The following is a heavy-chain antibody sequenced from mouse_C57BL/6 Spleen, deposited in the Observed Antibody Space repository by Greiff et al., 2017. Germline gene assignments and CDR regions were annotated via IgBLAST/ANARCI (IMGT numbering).Heavy chain of an antibody. CDR2: IYPGSGST. D-gene: IGHD1-1*01. V-gene: IGHV1-55*01. Sequence: QVQLKQPGAELVKPGASVKMSCKASGYTFTSYWITWVQQRPGQGLEWIGDIYPGSGSTNYNEKFKSKATLTVDTSSSTAYMQLSSLTSEDSAVYYWARTAYYYGGGGYFDVWGTGTTVTVSS. CDR1: GYTFTSYW. CDR3: ARTAYYYGGGGYFDV. J-gene: IGHJ1*03.